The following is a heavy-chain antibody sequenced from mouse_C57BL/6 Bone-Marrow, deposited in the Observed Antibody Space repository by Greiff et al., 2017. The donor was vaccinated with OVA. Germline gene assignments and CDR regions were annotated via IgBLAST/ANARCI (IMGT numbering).Heavy chain of an antibody. CDR2: INPGSGGT. Sequence: QVQLQQPGAELVRPGTSVQVSCKASGYAFTNYLIEWVKQRPGQGLEWIGVINPGSGGTTYNEKFKGKATLTADKHSSTAYMQLDSLTSEDSAVYFCADSNYDAMDYWGQGTSVTVSA. D-gene: IGHD2-5*01. CDR3: ADSNYDAMDY. CDR1: GYAFTNYL. J-gene: IGHJ4*01. V-gene: IGHV1-54*01.